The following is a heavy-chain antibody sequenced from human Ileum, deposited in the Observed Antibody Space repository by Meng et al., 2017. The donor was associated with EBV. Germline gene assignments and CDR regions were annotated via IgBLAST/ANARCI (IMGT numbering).Heavy chain of an antibody. Sequence: QVQLVQYGADMKKPGASVEISCKASGYKFDDYTIQWLRQAPGQRLEWLGWINPGIGSTYDSKTIRGRLTITMDTSASTVYMRLTSLTSEDTAVYYCAREEGGRFDSWGQGTLVTVSS. CDR2: INPGIGST. J-gene: IGHJ4*02. V-gene: IGHV1-3*01. CDR1: GYKFDDYT. D-gene: IGHD2-15*01. CDR3: AREEGGRFDS.